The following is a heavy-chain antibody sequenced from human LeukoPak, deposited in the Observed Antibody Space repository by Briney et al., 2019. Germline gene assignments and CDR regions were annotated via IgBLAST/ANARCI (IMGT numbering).Heavy chain of an antibody. D-gene: IGHD6-19*01. Sequence: GASVKVSCQASGYSFTSYDITWVRQVSGQGLEWMGWMNPNSGNTDYAQKFQGRVTITRNTSISTAYMELSSLRSEDTAVYYCARRAVGNSYYYYMDVWGKGTTVTVSS. CDR2: MNPNSGNT. J-gene: IGHJ6*03. CDR1: GYSFTSYD. CDR3: ARRAVGNSYYYYMDV. V-gene: IGHV1-8*03.